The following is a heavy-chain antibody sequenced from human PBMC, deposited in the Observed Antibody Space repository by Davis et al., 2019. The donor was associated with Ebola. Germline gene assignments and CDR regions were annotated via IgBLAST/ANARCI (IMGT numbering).Heavy chain of an antibody. CDR3: VKDTSNIWFDV. CDR1: GFVFSSYV. D-gene: IGHD2/OR15-2a*01. V-gene: IGHV3-23*01. CDR2: LGTSSDT. Sequence: GGPLRLSCAASGFVFSSYVMSWVRRAPGKGLEWVSTLGTSSDTYYADSVKGRFTISRDNSKNTLHLQMNSLRVEDTAMYYCVKDTSNIWFDVWGQGTMVTVSS. J-gene: IGHJ3*01.